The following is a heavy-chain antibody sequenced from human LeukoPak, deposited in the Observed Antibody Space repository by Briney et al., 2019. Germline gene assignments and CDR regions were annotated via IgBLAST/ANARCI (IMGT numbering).Heavy chain of an antibody. V-gene: IGHV3-21*01. CDR3: ARELVQEGGGFDI. Sequence: GGSLRLSCAASGFIFSDYSMSWVRQAPGKGLEWVSSIIGSSSSIYYADSVKGRFTISRDNAKNSLYLQMNSLRAEDTAVYYCARELVQEGGGFDIWGQETMVTVSS. CDR1: GFIFSDYS. J-gene: IGHJ3*02. CDR2: IIGSSSSI. D-gene: IGHD6-13*01.